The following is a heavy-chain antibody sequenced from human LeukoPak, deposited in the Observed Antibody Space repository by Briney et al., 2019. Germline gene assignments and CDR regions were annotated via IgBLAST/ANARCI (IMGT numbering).Heavy chain of an antibody. CDR2: IVPIFGTA. CDR3: ARGGFHACGGDCYLIDYYYYYGMDV. D-gene: IGHD2-21*02. CDR1: GGTFSSYA. J-gene: IGHJ6*02. Sequence: SVKVSCKASGGTFSSYAISWVRQAPGQGLEWMGGIVPIFGTANYAQKFQGRVTITADESTSTAYMELSSLRSEDTAVYYCARGGFHACGGDCYLIDYYYYYGMDVWGQGTTVIVSS. V-gene: IGHV1-69*13.